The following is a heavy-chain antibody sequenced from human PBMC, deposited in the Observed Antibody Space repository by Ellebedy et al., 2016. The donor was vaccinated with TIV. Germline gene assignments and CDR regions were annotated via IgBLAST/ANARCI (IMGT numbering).Heavy chain of an antibody. V-gene: IGHV4-39*07. Sequence: SETLSLXXTVSGVSISSSTFYWGWIRQPPGKGLEWIGSIYYTGSTYYNPSLKSRVTISVDTSKNQFSLKLSSVTAADTAVYYCARLYGSGGGYFDYWGQGTLVTVSS. CDR3: ARLYGSGGGYFDY. CDR1: GVSISSSTFY. D-gene: IGHD3-10*01. J-gene: IGHJ4*02. CDR2: IYYTGST.